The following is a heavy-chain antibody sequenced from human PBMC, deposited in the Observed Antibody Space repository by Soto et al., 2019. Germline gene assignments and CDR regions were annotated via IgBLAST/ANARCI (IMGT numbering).Heavy chain of an antibody. CDR1: GGSFSGYY. CDR2: INHSGST. Sequence: PSETLSLTCAVYGGSFSGYYWSWIRQPPGKGLEWIGEINHSGSTNYNPSLKSRVTISVDTSKNQFSLKLSSVTAADTAVYYCARGPPCSYYYEGYFDYCGQGTLVTVCS. CDR3: ARGPPCSYYYEGYFDY. J-gene: IGHJ4*02. V-gene: IGHV4-34*01. D-gene: IGHD3-22*01.